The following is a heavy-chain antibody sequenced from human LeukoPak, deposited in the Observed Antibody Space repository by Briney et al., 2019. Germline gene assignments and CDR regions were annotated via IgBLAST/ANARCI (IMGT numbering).Heavy chain of an antibody. CDR1: GFTFSNYA. D-gene: IGHD2/OR15-2a*01. CDR3: AKTEQYSNGPIDS. CDR2: ISAVGDTT. J-gene: IGHJ4*02. V-gene: IGHV3-23*01. Sequence: GGSLRLSCAASGFTFSNYAMTWVRQAPGKGLEWVSGISAVGDTTYHADFVKGRFTISRDKSENTLYLQMNSLRVEDTALYYCAKTEQYSNGPIDSWGQGTLVTVSS.